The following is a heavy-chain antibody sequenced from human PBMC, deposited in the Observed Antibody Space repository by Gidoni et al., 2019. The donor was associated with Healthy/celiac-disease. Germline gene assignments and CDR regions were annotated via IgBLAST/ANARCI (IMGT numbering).Heavy chain of an antibody. CDR3: ARDNYDILTGYYTGMDV. V-gene: IGHV4-4*02. CDR1: GGSISSSNW. D-gene: IGHD3-9*01. CDR2: IYHSGST. Sequence: QVQLQESGPGLVKPSGTLSLTCAVPGGSISSSNWWSWVRQPPGKGLEWIGKIYHSGSTNYNPSLKSRVTISVDKSKNQFSLKLSSVTAADTAVYYCARDNYDILTGYYTGMDVWGQGTTVTVSS. J-gene: IGHJ6*02.